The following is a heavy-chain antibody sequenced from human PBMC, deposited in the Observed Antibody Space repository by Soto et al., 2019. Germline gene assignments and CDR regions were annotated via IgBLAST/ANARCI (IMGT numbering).Heavy chain of an antibody. V-gene: IGHV4-4*02. CDR1: GVSISGDNW. J-gene: IGHJ4*02. D-gene: IGHD6-13*01. CDR3: ARDQGSHPGD. Sequence: QVQLQESGPGLVRPSGTVSLTCAVSGVSISGDNWWSWVRQPPGKALEWIGEIHHSGSTNYNPSLKSRVTMSVVPSKDLFSLTLNSVTAADTAFYYCARDQGSHPGDWGQGTLVSVSS. CDR2: IHHSGST.